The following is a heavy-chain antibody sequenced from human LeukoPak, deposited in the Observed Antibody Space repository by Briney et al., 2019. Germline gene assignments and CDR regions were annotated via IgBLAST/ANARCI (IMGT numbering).Heavy chain of an antibody. Sequence: PSETLSLTCTVSGGSLSGSSWFWGWSRQPPGKGLEWIGRASSGGTTYYNPSLKSRVTISVGTSKTQFSLKLSTVTAADTAIYYCSTYYFDSSGYLTGFDYWGQGTLVTVSS. J-gene: IGHJ4*02. CDR1: GGSLSGSSWF. D-gene: IGHD3-22*01. CDR3: STYYFDSSGYLTGFDY. V-gene: IGHV4-39*01. CDR2: ASSGGTT.